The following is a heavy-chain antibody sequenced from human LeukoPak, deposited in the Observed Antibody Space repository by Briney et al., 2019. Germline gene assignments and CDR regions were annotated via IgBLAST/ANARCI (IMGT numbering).Heavy chain of an antibody. V-gene: IGHV1-18*01. D-gene: IGHD2-2*02. Sequence: ASVKVSCKASGYTFTSYGISWVRQAPGQGLEWMGWISAYNGNTNYAQKLQGRVTMTTDTSTSTAYMELRSLRSDDTAVYYCARGGYCSSTSCYSDYWFDPWGRGTLVTVSS. J-gene: IGHJ5*02. CDR3: ARGGYCSSTSCYSDYWFDP. CDR2: ISAYNGNT. CDR1: GYTFTSYG.